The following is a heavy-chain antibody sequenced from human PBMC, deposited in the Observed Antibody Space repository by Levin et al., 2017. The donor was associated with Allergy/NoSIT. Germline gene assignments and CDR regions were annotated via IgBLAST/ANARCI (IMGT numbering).Heavy chain of an antibody. D-gene: IGHD3-22*01. CDR1: GYRFRSHW. V-gene: IGHV5-51*01. CDR3: ARHPNYYDSSGYSSPKYYFDY. Sequence: KVSCKGSGYRFRSHWIGWVRQMPGKGLEWMGIIYPGDSDTRYSPSFQGQVTISADKSINTAYLQWSSLKASDTAMYYCARHPNYYDSSGYSSPKYYFDYWGQGTPVTVSS. J-gene: IGHJ4*01. CDR2: IYPGDSDT.